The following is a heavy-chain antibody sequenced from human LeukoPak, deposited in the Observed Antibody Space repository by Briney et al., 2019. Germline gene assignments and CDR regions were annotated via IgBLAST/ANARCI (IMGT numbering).Heavy chain of an antibody. Sequence: SETLSLTCTVSGGSISSYYWSWIRQPPGKGLEWIGYIYYSGSTNYNPSLKSRVTISVDTSKNQFSLKLSSVTAADTAVYYSARDGGSGWYGYWGQGTLVTVSS. V-gene: IGHV4-59*01. CDR1: GGSISSYY. J-gene: IGHJ4*02. D-gene: IGHD6-19*01. CDR2: IYYSGST. CDR3: ARDGGSGWYGY.